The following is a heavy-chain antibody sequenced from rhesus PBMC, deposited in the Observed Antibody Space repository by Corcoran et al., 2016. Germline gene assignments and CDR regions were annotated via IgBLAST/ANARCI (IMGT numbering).Heavy chain of an antibody. CDR3: ARDLRGYSFYFDY. CDR2: ISGSRGST. V-gene: IGHV4-165*01. D-gene: IGHD5-24*01. Sequence: QVQLQESGPGLVKPSETLSLTCAVSGGSFSGYYWGWIRQPPGKGLEWIGYISGSRGSTDYHPSLKRRGTISTGTAKNQFSRKLSSVTAADTAVYYCARDLRGYSFYFDYWGQGVLVTVSS. J-gene: IGHJ4*01. CDR1: GGSFSGYY.